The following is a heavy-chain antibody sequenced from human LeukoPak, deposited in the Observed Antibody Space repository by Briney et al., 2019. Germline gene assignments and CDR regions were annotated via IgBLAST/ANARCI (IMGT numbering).Heavy chain of an antibody. CDR2: IGDRT. CDR3: ARDPGVRWLVGFDY. D-gene: IGHD6-19*01. CDR1: GFTFSSYA. Sequence: GGSQRLSCAASGFTFSSYAMSWVRQPPGRGLEWVSTIGDRTYYADSVKGRFTISRDNSKNTLYLQMDSLRAEDTAVYYCARDPGVRWLVGFDYWGQGTLVTVSS. J-gene: IGHJ4*02. V-gene: IGHV3-23*01.